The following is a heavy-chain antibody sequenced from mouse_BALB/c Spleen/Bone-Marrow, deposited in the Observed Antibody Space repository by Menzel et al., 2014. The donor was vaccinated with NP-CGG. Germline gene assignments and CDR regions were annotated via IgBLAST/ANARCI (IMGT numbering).Heavy chain of an antibody. V-gene: IGHV5-17*02. J-gene: IGHJ4*01. CDR3: TRKGALITHYYAMDY. Sequence: EVKLVESGGGLVQLGGSRKLSCAASGFTFSSFGMHWVRQAPEKGLEWVAYISSGSSTIYYADTVKGRFTISRDNPKNTLFLQMTSLRSEDTAMYYCTRKGALITHYYAMDYWGQGTSVTVSS. D-gene: IGHD2-4*01. CDR2: ISSGSSTI. CDR1: GFTFSSFG.